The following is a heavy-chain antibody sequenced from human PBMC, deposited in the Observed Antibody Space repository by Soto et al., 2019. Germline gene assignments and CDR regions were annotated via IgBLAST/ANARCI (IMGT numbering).Heavy chain of an antibody. CDR3: TRDPEEYYYDSSGYYEYFDY. Sequence: PGGSLRLSCTPSGLTFGDYVLSWDRQAPGRGLEWVGFIRSKAYGGTTEYAASVKGRFTISRDDSKSIAYLQMNSLKTEDTAVYYCTRDPEEYYYDSSGYYEYFDYWGQGTLVTVSS. CDR1: GLTFGDYV. D-gene: IGHD3-22*01. CDR2: IRSKAYGGTT. V-gene: IGHV3-49*04. J-gene: IGHJ4*02.